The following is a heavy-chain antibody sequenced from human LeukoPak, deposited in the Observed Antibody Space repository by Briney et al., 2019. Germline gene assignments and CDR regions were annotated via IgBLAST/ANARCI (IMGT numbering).Heavy chain of an antibody. CDR2: IYYSGST. CDR3: ASARRYDILTGYFYYYYYMDV. J-gene: IGHJ6*03. V-gene: IGHV4-59*01. Sequence: PSETLSLTCTVSGGSISSYYWSWIRQPPGKGLEWIGCIYYSGSTNYNPSLKSRVTISVDTSKNPFSLKLGSVTAADTAVYYCASARRYDILTGYFYYYYYMDVWGKGTTVTVSS. D-gene: IGHD3-9*01. CDR1: GGSISSYY.